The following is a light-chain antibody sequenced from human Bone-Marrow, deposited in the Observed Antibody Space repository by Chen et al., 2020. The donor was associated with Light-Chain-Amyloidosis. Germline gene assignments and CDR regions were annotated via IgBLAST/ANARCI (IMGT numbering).Light chain of an antibody. J-gene: IGKJ3*01. CDR1: HDLGNY. Sequence: DIQMTQSSSSLSASVGDSVTIACRASHDLGNYLAWYQQKPGKVPELLIYAASTLHSGVSSRFGGSGSGTDFTLTISSLQPADVSTYYCQQYNSVPHTFGPGTKVDI. CDR3: QQYNSVPHT. V-gene: IGKV1-27*01. CDR2: AAS.